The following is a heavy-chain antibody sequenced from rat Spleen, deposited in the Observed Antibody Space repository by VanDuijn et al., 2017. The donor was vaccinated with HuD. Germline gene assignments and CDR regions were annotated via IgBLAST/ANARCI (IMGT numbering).Heavy chain of an antibody. CDR1: GFTFSGYG. CDR3: AREGRHTMGITAFFDY. V-gene: IGHV5-17*01. J-gene: IGHJ2*01. Sequence: EVQLVESGGGLIQPGRSLKVSCAASGFTFSGYGMGWVRQAPKKVLEGVATIIYDGSSTYYRGSVKGRFTISRDNAKSTLYLQMDSLRSEDTATYYCAREGRHTMGITAFFDYWGQGVMVTVSS. CDR2: IIYDGSST. D-gene: IGHD1-9*01.